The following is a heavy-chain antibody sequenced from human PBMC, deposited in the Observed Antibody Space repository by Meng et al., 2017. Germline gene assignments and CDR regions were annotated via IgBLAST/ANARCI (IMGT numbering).Heavy chain of an antibody. J-gene: IGHJ4*02. D-gene: IGHD1-26*01. CDR1: GDSVSSNSAA. V-gene: IGHV6-1*01. CDR2: AYYRSKWYH. Sequence: QIQLQQSGPGLLKPSQPLSLICAISGDSVSSNSAAWNWIRQSPSRGLEWLGRAYYRSKWYHDYAESVKSRISIDPDTSKNQFSLQLRSVTPEDSAVYYCARGSYSFDSWGQRTLVTVSS. CDR3: ARGSYSFDS.